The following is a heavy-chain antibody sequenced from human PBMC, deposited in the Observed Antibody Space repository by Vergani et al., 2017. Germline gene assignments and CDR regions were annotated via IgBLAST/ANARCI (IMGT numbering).Heavy chain of an antibody. CDR1: GFTFDDYA. CDR2: ISWNSGSI. J-gene: IGHJ5*02. D-gene: IGHD6-13*01. Sequence: EVQLVESGGGLVQPGRSLRLSCAASGFTFDDYAMHWVRQAPGKGLEWVSGISWNSGSIGYADSVKGRFTISGDNAKNSLYLQMNSLRAEDTALYYCAKDSSSWSDWFDPWGQGTLVTVSS. CDR3: AKDSSSWSDWFDP. V-gene: IGHV3-9*01.